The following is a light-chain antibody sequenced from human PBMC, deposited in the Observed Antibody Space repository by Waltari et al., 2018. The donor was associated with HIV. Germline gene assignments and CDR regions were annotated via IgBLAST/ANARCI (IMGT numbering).Light chain of an antibody. J-gene: IGKJ4*01. CDR3: QHRSNWPLT. CDR2: DAS. V-gene: IGKV3-11*01. Sequence: EIVLTQSPATLSLSPGERATLSCRASQSISSYLAWYQQTPGQAPRLLIYDASNRATGIPARFSGSGSGTDFTLTIGSLEPEDFAVYHCQHRSNWPLTFGGGTKVEIK. CDR1: QSISSY.